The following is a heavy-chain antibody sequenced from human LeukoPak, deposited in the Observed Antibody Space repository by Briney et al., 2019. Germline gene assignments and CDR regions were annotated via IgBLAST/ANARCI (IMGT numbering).Heavy chain of an antibody. CDR2: IYTSGST. J-gene: IGHJ4*02. Sequence: SETLSLTCTVPGGSISSGSYYWSWIRQPAGKGLEWIGRIYTSGSTNYNPSLKSRVTISVDTSKNQFSLKLSSVTAADTAVYYCARARGYSGYDSYYFDYWGQGTLVTVSS. V-gene: IGHV4-61*02. CDR3: ARARGYSGYDSYYFDY. D-gene: IGHD5-12*01. CDR1: GGSISSGSYY.